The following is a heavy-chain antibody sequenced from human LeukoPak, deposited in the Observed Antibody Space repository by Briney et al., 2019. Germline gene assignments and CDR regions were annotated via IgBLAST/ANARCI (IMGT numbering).Heavy chain of an antibody. Sequence: SETLSLTCTVSGGSISSSSYYWGWIRQPPGKGLEWIGSIYYSGSTYYNPSLKSRVTISVDTSKNQFSLKLSSVTAADTAVYYCARGDSGSYRNWFDPWGQGTLVTVSS. CDR3: ARGDSGSYRNWFDP. J-gene: IGHJ5*02. V-gene: IGHV4-39*01. CDR1: GGSISSSSYY. D-gene: IGHD1-26*01. CDR2: IYYSGST.